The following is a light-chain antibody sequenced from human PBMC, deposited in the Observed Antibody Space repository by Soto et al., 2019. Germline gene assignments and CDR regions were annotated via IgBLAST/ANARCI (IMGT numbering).Light chain of an antibody. Sequence: LLTQSPSSLSASVGDRVTITCRASQGISSYLAWYQQEPGKAPKLLIYAASTLQTGVPSRFSGSGSGTDFTLTISSLQPDDFATYDCQQLGNYPLTFGQGTRLEIK. CDR2: AAS. CDR3: QQLGNYPLT. V-gene: IGKV1-9*01. CDR1: QGISSY. J-gene: IGKJ5*01.